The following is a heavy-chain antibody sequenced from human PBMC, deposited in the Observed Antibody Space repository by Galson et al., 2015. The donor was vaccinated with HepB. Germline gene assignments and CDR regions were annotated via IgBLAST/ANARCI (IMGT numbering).Heavy chain of an antibody. J-gene: IGHJ4*02. CDR2: IYGGHNT. Sequence: SLRLSCAASGFSVTSNYMNWVRQAPGKGLEWVSVIYGGHNTYYADSVEGRLIISRDDSKNTLYLQMNSLRADDSAVYYFAQLGTGYWGQGTLVTVSS. D-gene: IGHD7-27*01. V-gene: IGHV3-53*01. CDR1: GFSVTSNY. CDR3: AQLGTGY.